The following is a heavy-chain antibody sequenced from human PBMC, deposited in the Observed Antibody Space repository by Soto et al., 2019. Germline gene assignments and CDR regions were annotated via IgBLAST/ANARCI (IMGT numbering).Heavy chain of an antibody. J-gene: IGHJ4*02. D-gene: IGHD2-2*01. V-gene: IGHV3-23*01. Sequence: VGSLRLSCAASGFSFGTYAMSWVRQAPGKGLEWVSFISAGGVSTFYADSVKGRFTISRDNSKNTLFLQMNSLRAEDTAIYYCAQDGMYCTSASCFVAYWGQGTRVTVSS. CDR1: GFSFGTYA. CDR2: ISAGGVST. CDR3: AQDGMYCTSASCFVAY.